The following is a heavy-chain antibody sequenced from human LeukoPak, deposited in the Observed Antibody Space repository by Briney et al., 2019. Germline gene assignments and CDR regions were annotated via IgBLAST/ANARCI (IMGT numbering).Heavy chain of an antibody. J-gene: IGHJ5*02. CDR3: ARTKPYYYDSSGYYLGS. V-gene: IGHV3-43*02. D-gene: IGHD3-22*01. CDR1: GFTFDDYA. Sequence: PGGSLRLXCAASGFTFDDYAMHWVRQAPGKGLEWVSLISGDGGSTYYADSVKGRFTISRDNSKNSLYLQMNSLRTEDTALYYCARTKPYYYDSSGYYLGSWGQGTLVTVSS. CDR2: ISGDGGST.